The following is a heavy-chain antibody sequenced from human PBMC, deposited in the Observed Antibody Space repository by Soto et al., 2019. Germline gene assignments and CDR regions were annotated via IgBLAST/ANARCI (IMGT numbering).Heavy chain of an antibody. CDR2: ISAYNGNT. D-gene: IGHD3-22*01. Sequence: ASVKVSCKASCYTFTSYGISWVRQAPGQGLEWMGWISAYNGNTNYAQKLQGRVTMTTDTSTSTAYMELRSLRSDDTAVYYCARDMYYYDSSGYYYDYWGQGTLVTVSS. V-gene: IGHV1-18*01. J-gene: IGHJ4*02. CDR3: ARDMYYYDSSGYYYDY. CDR1: CYTFTSYG.